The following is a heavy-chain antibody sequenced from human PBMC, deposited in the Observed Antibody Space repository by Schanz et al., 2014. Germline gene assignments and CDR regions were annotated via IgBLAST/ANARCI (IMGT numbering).Heavy chain of an antibody. V-gene: IGHV3-23*04. D-gene: IGHD3-9*01. CDR2: ISGSGAST. Sequence: VQLVDSGGGLVKPGGSLRLSCAGSGFTFSSYAMSWVRQASGKGLEWVSAISGSGASTYYADSVKGRFTISRDNSKNTLYLQVNSLRAEDTAVYYCAKHVRSLTGNDYWGQGTLVTVSS. J-gene: IGHJ4*02. CDR1: GFTFSSYA. CDR3: AKHVRSLTGNDY.